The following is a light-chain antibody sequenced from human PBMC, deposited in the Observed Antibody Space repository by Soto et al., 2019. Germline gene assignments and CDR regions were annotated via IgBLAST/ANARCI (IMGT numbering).Light chain of an antibody. CDR3: QYYGSSVT. J-gene: IGKJ4*01. V-gene: IGKV3-20*01. CDR2: ATS. CDR1: QSIDNFH. Sequence: EIVVTQSPGTLSLSPGERATLSCRASQSIDNFHLAWYQQKPGQAPRLLIHATSTRATGGIADRFSGSGSGTDFTLTISRLEPEDFAVYYCQYYGSSVTFGGGTTVEIK.